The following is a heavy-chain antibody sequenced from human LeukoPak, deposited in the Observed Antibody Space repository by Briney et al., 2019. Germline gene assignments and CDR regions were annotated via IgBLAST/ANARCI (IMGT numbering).Heavy chain of an antibody. CDR2: ISGSGGST. J-gene: IGHJ4*02. Sequence: GGSLRLSCAASGFTFSGYAMTWVRQAPGKGLEWVSAISGSGGSTYYADSVKGRFTISRDNSKNTLYLQMNSLRAEDTAVYYCANSFQTYYFDYWGQGTLVTVSS. CDR1: GFTFSGYA. V-gene: IGHV3-23*01. D-gene: IGHD2/OR15-2a*01. CDR3: ANSFQTYYFDY.